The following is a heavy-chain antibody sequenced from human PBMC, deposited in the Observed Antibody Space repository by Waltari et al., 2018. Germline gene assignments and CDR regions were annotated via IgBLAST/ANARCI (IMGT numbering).Heavy chain of an antibody. D-gene: IGHD2-15*01. J-gene: IGHJ4*02. CDR3: ARDRGRGLYLDT. CDR1: GDSMNYG. Sequence: QLQLQESGPGLVKPSGTLSLICAVSGDSMNYGWSWVRQPPGKGMEWIGHVLGSGRTNYNPSCASRGTISLDTSTHQFALKMTSATAADTALYYCARDRGRGLYLDTWGQGILVTVSP. CDR2: VLGSGRT. V-gene: IGHV4-4*02.